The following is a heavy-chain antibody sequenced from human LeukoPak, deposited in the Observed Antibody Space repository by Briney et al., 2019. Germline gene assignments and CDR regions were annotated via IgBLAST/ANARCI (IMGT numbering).Heavy chain of an antibody. CDR3: ARGGPIRAYDILTGYYIP. J-gene: IGHJ5*02. D-gene: IGHD3-9*01. Sequence: ASVKVSCKASGYTFSSYGISWVRQAPGQGLEWMGWISAYNGNTNYAQKLQGRVTMTTDTSTSTAYMELRSLRSDDTAVYYCARGGPIRAYDILTGYYIPWGQGTLVTVPS. CDR2: ISAYNGNT. V-gene: IGHV1-18*01. CDR1: GYTFSSYG.